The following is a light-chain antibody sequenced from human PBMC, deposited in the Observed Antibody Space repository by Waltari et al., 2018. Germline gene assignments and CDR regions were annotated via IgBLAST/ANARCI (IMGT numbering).Light chain of an antibody. Sequence: EIVLTQSPGALSLSPGESVTLSCRASQRVDRNYLAWYQQKPGQAPRLVIYGSLSSATGVPDRFSGSGSGTDFTLTINRLEPEDFGVYYCQQYSSSPLTFGPGTTVDIK. V-gene: IGKV3-20*01. J-gene: IGKJ3*01. CDR1: QRVDRNY. CDR3: QQYSSSPLT. CDR2: GSL.